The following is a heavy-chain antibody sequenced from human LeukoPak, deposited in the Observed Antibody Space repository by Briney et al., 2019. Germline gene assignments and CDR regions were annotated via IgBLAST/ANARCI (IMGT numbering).Heavy chain of an antibody. CDR2: INWNGGST. V-gene: IGHV3-20*01. Sequence: GGSLRLSCAASGFTFDDYGMSWVRQAPGKGLEWVSGINWNGGSTGYADSVKGRFTISRDNAKNSLCLQMNSLRAEDTALYHCARAPAGYFDHYDYWGQGTLVTVSS. CDR3: ARAPAGYFDHYDY. D-gene: IGHD3-9*01. J-gene: IGHJ4*02. CDR1: GFTFDDYG.